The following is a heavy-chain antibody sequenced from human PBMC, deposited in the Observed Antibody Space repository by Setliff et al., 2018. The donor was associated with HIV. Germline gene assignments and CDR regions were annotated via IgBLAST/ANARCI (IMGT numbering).Heavy chain of an antibody. Sequence: GGSLRLSCAASRFSFSSYGMHWVRQAPGKGLEWVANMKEDGSEAYYADSVKGRFTISRDNAKNSLSLQMNSLRAEDTAVYYCATSWRDGYPGDYWGQGTTVTVSS. V-gene: IGHV3-7*01. CDR1: RFSFSSYG. CDR2: MKEDGSEA. CDR3: ATSWRDGYPGDY. D-gene: IGHD5-12*01. J-gene: IGHJ4*03.